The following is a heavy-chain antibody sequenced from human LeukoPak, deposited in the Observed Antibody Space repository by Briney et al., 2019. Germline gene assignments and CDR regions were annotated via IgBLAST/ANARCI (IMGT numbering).Heavy chain of an antibody. CDR3: ARGGDSSGFYPSPHFDY. CDR1: GFTFSSYS. CDR2: ISSSSSYI. D-gene: IGHD3-22*01. Sequence: GGSQRLSCAASGFTFSSYSMNWLRQAPGKGLEWVSSISSSSSYIYYADSVKGRFTISRDNAKNSLYLQMNSLRAEDTAVYYCARGGDSSGFYPSPHFDYWGQGTLVTVSS. V-gene: IGHV3-21*01. J-gene: IGHJ4*02.